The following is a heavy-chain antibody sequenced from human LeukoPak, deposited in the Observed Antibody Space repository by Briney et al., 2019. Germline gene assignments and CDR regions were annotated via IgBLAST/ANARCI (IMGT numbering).Heavy chain of an antibody. CDR3: ARDTLLSGQFDY. CDR2: INSDGSST. D-gene: IGHD3-10*01. Sequence: PGGSLRLSCAASGFTFSSYWMHWVRQAPGKGLVWVSRINSDGSSTDYPDSVKGRFTISRDNAKNSLYLQMNSLRAEDTAVYYCARDTLLSGQFDYWGQGTLVTVSS. V-gene: IGHV3-74*01. J-gene: IGHJ4*02. CDR1: GFTFSSYW.